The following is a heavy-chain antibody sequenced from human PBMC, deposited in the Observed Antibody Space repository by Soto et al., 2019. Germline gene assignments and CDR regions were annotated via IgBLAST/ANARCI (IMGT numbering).Heavy chain of an antibody. CDR2: IWYDGSNK. Sequence: QVQLVESGGGVVQPGRSLRLSCAASGFTFSSYGMHWVRQAPGKGLEWVAVIWYDGSNKYYADSVKGRFTISRDNSKNTLYLQMNCLIAEDTAVYYCAREDQVLSIAPPQLAYGMDVW. J-gene: IGHJ6*01. D-gene: IGHD2-2*01. V-gene: IGHV3-33*01. CDR1: GFTFSSYG. CDR3: AREDQVLSIAPPQLAYGMDV.